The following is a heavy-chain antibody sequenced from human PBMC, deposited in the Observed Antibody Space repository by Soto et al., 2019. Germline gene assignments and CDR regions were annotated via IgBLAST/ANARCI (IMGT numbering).Heavy chain of an antibody. J-gene: IGHJ4*02. CDR2: INHSGST. Sequence: QVQLQQWGAGLLKPSETLSLTCAVYGGSFSGYYWSWIRQPPGKGLEWIGEINHSGSTNYNPSLKSRVIISVDTSKNQFSLKLSSVTAADTAVYYCARVWRDFWSGYRFDYWGQGTLVTVSS. D-gene: IGHD3-3*01. CDR1: GGSFSGYY. CDR3: ARVWRDFWSGYRFDY. V-gene: IGHV4-34*01.